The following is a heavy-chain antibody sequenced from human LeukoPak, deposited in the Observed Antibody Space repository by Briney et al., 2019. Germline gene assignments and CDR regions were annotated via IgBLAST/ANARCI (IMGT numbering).Heavy chain of an antibody. Sequence: GESLKISCKGSGYSFTSYWIGWVRQMPGKGLEWMGIIYPGDSDTRYSPSFQGQVTISADKSIGTAYLQWSSLKASDTAMYCCARHPLSLVEMATIYFDYWGQGTLVTVSS. CDR2: IYPGDSDT. V-gene: IGHV5-51*01. D-gene: IGHD5-24*01. CDR3: ARHPLSLVEMATIYFDY. J-gene: IGHJ4*02. CDR1: GYSFTSYW.